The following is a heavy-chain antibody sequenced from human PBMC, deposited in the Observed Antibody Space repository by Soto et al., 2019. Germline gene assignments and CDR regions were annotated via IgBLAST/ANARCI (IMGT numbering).Heavy chain of an antibody. CDR2: IIPVFQTA. Sequence: SVKVSCKASGGLFSSYPISWVRQVPGQGLEWMGGIIPVFQTAYYTQRFQGRVTITADESTNTAYMELSSLRSEDTAISYCARGGSCYTWFNEFWGQGTLVTVSS. CDR3: ARGGSCYTWFNEF. J-gene: IGHJ4*02. D-gene: IGHD3-10*01. CDR1: GGLFSSYP. V-gene: IGHV1-69*13.